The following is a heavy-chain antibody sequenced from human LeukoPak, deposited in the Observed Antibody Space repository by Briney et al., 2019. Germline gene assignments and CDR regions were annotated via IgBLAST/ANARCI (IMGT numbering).Heavy chain of an antibody. V-gene: IGHV3-11*04. J-gene: IGHJ4*02. CDR1: GFTFSDYN. CDR3: AREPGDPSNFDY. CDR2: ISRSGSTK. D-gene: IGHD2-21*01. Sequence: GGSLRLSCAASGFTFSDYNMRWIRQAPGKGLEWVSSISRSGSTKYYADSVKGRFTISRDNAKNSLYLQMNSLRAEDTAVYYCAREPGDPSNFDYWGQGTLVTVSS.